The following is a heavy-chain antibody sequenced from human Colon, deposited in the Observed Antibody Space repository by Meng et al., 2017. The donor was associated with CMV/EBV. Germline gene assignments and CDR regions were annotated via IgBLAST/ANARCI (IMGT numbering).Heavy chain of an antibody. J-gene: IGHJ4*02. CDR1: GASITSYY. CDR3: ARDSNLSGLAY. CDR2: VYISGNT. Sequence: QVQLRGSGPGLVKPSGTLSLTCTVSGASITSYYWSWIRQPAGKGLEWIGRVYISGNTNYNPSLKSRVTMSIDTSKNQLSLNIRSVTAADTAVYYCARDSNLSGLAYWGQGTLVTVSS. D-gene: IGHD3-10*01. V-gene: IGHV4-4*07.